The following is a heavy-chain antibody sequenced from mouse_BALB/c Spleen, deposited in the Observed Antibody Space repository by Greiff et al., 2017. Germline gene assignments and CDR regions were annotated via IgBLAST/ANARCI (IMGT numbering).Heavy chain of an antibody. Sequence: EVQLKESGAELVKPGASVKLSCTASGFNIKDTYMHWVKQRPEQGLEWIGRIDPANGNTKYDPKFQGKATITADTSSNTAYLQLSSLTSEDTAVYYGARDGYYASDFDCWGRGTTLTVSS. CDR3: ARDGYYASDFDC. J-gene: IGHJ2*01. CDR1: GFNIKDTY. V-gene: IGHV14-3*02. CDR2: IDPANGNT. D-gene: IGHD2-3*01.